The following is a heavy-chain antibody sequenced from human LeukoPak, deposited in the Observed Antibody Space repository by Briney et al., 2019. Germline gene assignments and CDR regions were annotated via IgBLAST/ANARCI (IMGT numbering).Heavy chain of an antibody. V-gene: IGHV3-7*01. CDR2: MRQDGSEK. D-gene: IGHD3-22*01. J-gene: IGHJ4*02. CDR3: ARESGSYYYDSSASAIDY. Sequence: GGSLRLSCAASGFTFSTYWITWVRQAPGKGLEWVSNMRQDGSEKYYVDSVKGRFTISRDNAKNSLYLQMNSLRVEDTAVYYCARESGSYYYDSSASAIDYWGQGTLVTVSS. CDR1: GFTFSTYW.